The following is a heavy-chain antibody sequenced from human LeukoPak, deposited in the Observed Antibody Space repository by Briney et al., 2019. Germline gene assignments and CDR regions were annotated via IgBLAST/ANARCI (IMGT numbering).Heavy chain of an antibody. J-gene: IGHJ4*02. CDR3: AKDGCSSTSCRVDY. D-gene: IGHD2-2*01. CDR2: ISYDGSNK. V-gene: IGHV3-30*18. Sequence: PGGSLRLSCAASGFTFSGSGMHWVRQAPGKGLEWVAVISYDGSNKYYADSVKGRFTISRDNSKNTLYLQMNSLRAEDTAVYYCAKDGCSSTSCRVDYWGQGTLVTVSS. CDR1: GFTFSGSG.